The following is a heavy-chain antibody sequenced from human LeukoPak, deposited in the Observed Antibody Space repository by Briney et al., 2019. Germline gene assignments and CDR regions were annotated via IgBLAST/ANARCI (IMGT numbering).Heavy chain of an antibody. CDR2: INPSGGST. J-gene: IGHJ3*02. V-gene: IGHV1-46*01. CDR3: ARDLPEGTYYYDGDAFDI. D-gene: IGHD3-22*01. CDR1: GYTFTSYY. Sequence: ASVKVSCKASGYTFTSYYVHWVRQAPGQGLEWMGIINPSGGSTSYAQKFQGRVTMTRDTSTSTVYMELSSLRSEDTAVYYCARDLPEGTYYYDGDAFDIWGQGTMVTVSS.